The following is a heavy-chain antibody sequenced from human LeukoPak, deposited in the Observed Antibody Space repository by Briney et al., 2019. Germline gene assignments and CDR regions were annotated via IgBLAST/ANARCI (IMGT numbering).Heavy chain of an antibody. Sequence: SVKVSCKASGGTFSSYAISWVRQAPGQGLEWVGRIIPILGIPNYAKTFQGRVTITADKSTSTAYMELSSLRSEDTAVYYCATDSDILTGYFVQWGQGTLVTVSS. CDR3: ATDSDILTGYFVQ. J-gene: IGHJ4*02. D-gene: IGHD3-9*01. CDR1: GGTFSSYA. V-gene: IGHV1-69*04. CDR2: IIPILGIP.